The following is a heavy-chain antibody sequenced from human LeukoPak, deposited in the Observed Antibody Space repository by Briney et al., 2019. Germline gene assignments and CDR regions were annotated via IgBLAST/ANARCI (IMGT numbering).Heavy chain of an antibody. CDR3: ARGGRFGEPFSRY. CDR2: INQSGIT. V-gene: IGHV4-34*01. D-gene: IGHD3-10*01. J-gene: IGHJ4*02. Sequence: SETLSLTCAAYGGSFSGFYWSRIRQPPGKGLEWIGEINQSGITNYNPSLKSRATISADTSKSQFSLKVNSVTAADTAVYYCARGGRFGEPFSRYWGQGTLVTVSS. CDR1: GGSFSGFY.